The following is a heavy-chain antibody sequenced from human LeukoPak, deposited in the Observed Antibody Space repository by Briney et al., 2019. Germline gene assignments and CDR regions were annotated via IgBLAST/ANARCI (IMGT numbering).Heavy chain of an antibody. CDR1: GGSISSGGYS. CDR3: ASAPYGSGSYWNY. V-gene: IGHV4-30-2*01. CDR2: IYHSGST. D-gene: IGHD3-10*01. J-gene: IGHJ4*02. Sequence: PSETLSLTCAVSGGSISSGGYSWSWVRQPPGKGLEWIGYIYHSGSTYYNPSLKSRVTILVDRSKNQFSLKLSSVTAADTAVYYCASAPYGSGSYWNYWGQGTLVTVSS.